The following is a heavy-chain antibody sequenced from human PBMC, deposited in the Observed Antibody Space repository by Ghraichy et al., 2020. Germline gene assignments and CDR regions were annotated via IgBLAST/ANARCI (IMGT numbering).Heavy chain of an antibody. V-gene: IGHV6-1*01. Sequence: SQTLSLTCAISGDSVSSKSVTWNWIRQSPSRGLEWLGRTYYRSKWSYEYAPSVKSRITINPDTSRNQFSLQLNSVTPEDTAMYYCAKYTSPYDAFDIWGRGTMVTVSS. CDR1: GDSVSSKSVT. CDR2: TYYRSKWSY. D-gene: IGHD6-6*01. J-gene: IGHJ3*02. CDR3: AKYTSPYDAFDI.